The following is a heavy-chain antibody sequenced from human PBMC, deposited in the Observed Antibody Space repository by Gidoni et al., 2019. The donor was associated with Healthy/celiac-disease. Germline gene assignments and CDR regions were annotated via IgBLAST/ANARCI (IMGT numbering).Heavy chain of an antibody. CDR2: ISAYNGNT. CDR3: ARYLAAADYYYYGMDV. J-gene: IGHJ6*02. Sequence: QVQLVQSGAEVKKPGASVKASCKASGHTFTSYGISWVRQAPGQGLEWMGWISAYNGNTNYAQKLQGRVTMTTDTSTSTAYMGLRSLRSDDTAVYYCARYLAAADYYYYGMDVWGQGTTVTVSS. V-gene: IGHV1-18*01. CDR1: GHTFTSYG. D-gene: IGHD6-13*01.